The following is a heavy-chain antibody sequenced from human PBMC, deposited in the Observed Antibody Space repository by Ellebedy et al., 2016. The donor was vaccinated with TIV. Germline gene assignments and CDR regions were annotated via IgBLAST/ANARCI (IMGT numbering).Heavy chain of an antibody. V-gene: IGHV1-46*01. CDR2: INPSGGST. D-gene: IGHD5-18*01. CDR3: ARVAGYSYENYYYGMDV. Sequence: AASVKVSCKASGYTFTSYYMHWVRQAPGQGLEWMGIINPSGGSTSYAQKFQGRVTMTRDTSTSTVYMELSSLRSEDTAVYYCARVAGYSYENYYYGMDVWGQGTTVTVSS. J-gene: IGHJ6*02. CDR1: GYTFTSYY.